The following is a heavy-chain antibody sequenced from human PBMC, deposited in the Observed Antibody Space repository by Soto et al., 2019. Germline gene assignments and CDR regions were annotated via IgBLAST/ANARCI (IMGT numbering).Heavy chain of an antibody. V-gene: IGHV4-34*01. Sequence: PSETLSLTCAVYGGFLSESYWTWIRQPPGKGLEWIGEINHVGGTNYNPSLKSRVTMSVDTSQNQFSLRLISVTAADTAMYFCVRIRYTLTSSVLWLDPWGQGTPVTVSS. CDR1: GGFLSESY. J-gene: IGHJ5*02. CDR3: VRIRYTLTSSVLWLDP. D-gene: IGHD3-16*02. CDR2: INHVGGT.